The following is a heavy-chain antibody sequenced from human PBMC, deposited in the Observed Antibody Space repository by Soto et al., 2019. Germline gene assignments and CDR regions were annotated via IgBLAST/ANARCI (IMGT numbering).Heavy chain of an antibody. V-gene: IGHV4-30-2*01. D-gene: IGHD4-17*01. CDR2: IYHSGST. CDR3: ARDGGDYVDY. CDR1: GGSISSGGYS. J-gene: IGHJ4*02. Sequence: SETLSLTCAVSGGSISSGGYSWSWIRQPPGKGLEWIGYIYHSGSTYYNPSLKSRVTISVDRSKSQFSLKLSSVTAADTAVYYCARDGGDYVDYWGQGTLVTVSS.